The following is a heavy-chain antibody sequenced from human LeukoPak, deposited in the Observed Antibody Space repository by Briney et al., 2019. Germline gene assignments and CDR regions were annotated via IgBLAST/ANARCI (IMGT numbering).Heavy chain of an antibody. Sequence: GGSLRLSCAVSGITLSNYGMSWVRQAPGKGLEWVAGLSGSGGGTYYADSVQGRFTISRDNPKNTLYLQMNSLRAEDTAVYFCAKRGVVIRVFLVGFHKEAYYFDSWGQGALVTVSS. V-gene: IGHV3-23*01. CDR2: LSGSGGGT. D-gene: IGHD3-10*01. CDR1: GITLSNYG. J-gene: IGHJ4*02. CDR3: AKRGVVIRVFLVGFHKEAYYFDS.